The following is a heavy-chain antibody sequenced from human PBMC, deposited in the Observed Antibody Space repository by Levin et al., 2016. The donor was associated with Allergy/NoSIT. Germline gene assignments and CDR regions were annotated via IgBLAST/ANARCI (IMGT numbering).Heavy chain of an antibody. CDR3: ARDRDVWGFYYFDY. V-gene: IGHV3-74*01. D-gene: IGHD5-24*01. J-gene: IGHJ4*02. Sequence: WIRQPPGKGLVWVSRINSDGSSTSYADSVKGRFTISRDNAKNTLYLQMNSLRAEDTAVYYCARDRDVWGFYYFDYWGQGTLVTVSS. CDR2: INSDGSST.